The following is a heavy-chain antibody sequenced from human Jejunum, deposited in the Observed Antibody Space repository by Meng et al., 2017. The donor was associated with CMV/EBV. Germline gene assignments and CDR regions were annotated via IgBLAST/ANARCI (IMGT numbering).Heavy chain of an antibody. V-gene: IGHV5-51*01. CDR1: YSFTNRW. CDR2: IDPDDSDT. CDR3: ARRGKESERRNWFDP. D-gene: IGHD1-1*01. J-gene: IGHJ5*02. Sequence: YSFTNRWVGCRRQMTGKGLEWIGIIDPDDSDTRYSPSFQGQIPISADKFIGTAYLQWTSLKASDTAIYYCARRGKESERRNWFDPWGQGTLVPVSS.